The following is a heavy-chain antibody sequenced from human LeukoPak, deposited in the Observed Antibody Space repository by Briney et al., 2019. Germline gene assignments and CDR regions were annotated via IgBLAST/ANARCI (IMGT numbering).Heavy chain of an antibody. J-gene: IGHJ4*02. CDR2: ISGSSDDI. CDR1: GFTFSSHR. V-gene: IGHV3-48*01. Sequence: GGSLRLSCAASGFTFSSHRMNWVRQAPGKGLEWVADISGSSDDIRYADSVTGRFTISRDNGKNSVYLQMNSLRVEDTAVYYCVGGSGSRRWVDYWGQGTLVTVSS. CDR3: VGGSGSRRWVDY. D-gene: IGHD3-10*01.